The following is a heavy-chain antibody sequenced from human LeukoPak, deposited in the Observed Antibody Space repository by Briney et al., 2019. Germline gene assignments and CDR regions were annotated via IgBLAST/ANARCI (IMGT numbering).Heavy chain of an antibody. CDR1: GFTFNNYG. D-gene: IGHD3-22*01. V-gene: IGHV3-9*01. Sequence: PGGSLRLSCAASGFTFNNYGMHWVRQAPGKGLEWVSGISWNSGSIGYADSVKGRFTISRDNAKNSLYLQMNSLRAEDTALYYCAKSPGYYYDSSGYYNWFDPWGQGTLVTVSS. CDR2: ISWNSGSI. J-gene: IGHJ5*02. CDR3: AKSPGYYYDSSGYYNWFDP.